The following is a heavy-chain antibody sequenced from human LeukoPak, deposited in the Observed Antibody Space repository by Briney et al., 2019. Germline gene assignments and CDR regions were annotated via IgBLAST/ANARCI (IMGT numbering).Heavy chain of an antibody. V-gene: IGHV3-30*18. CDR3: AKAQESGYSSTWYVSGY. Sequence: GGSLSLPCAASGFTFSIFGMHGAPHPPAKGRVGGAVISNDESNKYYAESVKGRLTISRDNSKNTLYLQMNSLRAEDTAVYYCAKAQESGYSSTWYVSGYWGQGTLVTVSS. CDR2: ISNDESNK. CDR1: GFTFSIFG. J-gene: IGHJ4*02. D-gene: IGHD6-13*01.